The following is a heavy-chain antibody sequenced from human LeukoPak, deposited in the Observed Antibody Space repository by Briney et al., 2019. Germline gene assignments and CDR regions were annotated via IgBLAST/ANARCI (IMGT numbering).Heavy chain of an antibody. CDR3: ARSNFGGNVHFDY. J-gene: IGHJ4*02. D-gene: IGHD4-23*01. CDR1: GYSFTSYD. Sequence: ASVKVSCKASGYSFTSYDINWVRQATGQGLEWIGWMNPNSGDADYTQKFKGRVTFTRDTSTRTAYMEVNSLGSEDTAVYYRARSNFGGNVHFDYWGQGTLVTVSS. V-gene: IGHV1-8*02. CDR2: MNPNSGDA.